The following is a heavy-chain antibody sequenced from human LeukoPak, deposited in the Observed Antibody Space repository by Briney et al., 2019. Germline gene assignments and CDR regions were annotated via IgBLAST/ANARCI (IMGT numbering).Heavy chain of an antibody. CDR1: GFTFSNYN. Sequence: GGSLRLSCAASGFTFSNYNMNWVRQAPGKGLEWVSSISSSSSSINYADSLKGRFTISRDSAKNSVYLQMNSLRAEDTAVYYCARDFRSNMVRGVIITNFDYWGQGTLVTVSS. J-gene: IGHJ4*02. CDR2: ISSSSSSI. V-gene: IGHV3-21*01. CDR3: ARDFRSNMVRGVIITNFDY. D-gene: IGHD3-10*01.